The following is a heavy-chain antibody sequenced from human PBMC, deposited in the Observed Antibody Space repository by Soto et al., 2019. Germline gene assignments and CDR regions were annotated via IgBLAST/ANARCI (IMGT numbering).Heavy chain of an antibody. CDR2: IKQDGSEK. CDR3: ARAGRKDIVVVPAAIRYYYYYYMDV. CDR1: GFPFSSYW. V-gene: IGHV3-7*01. Sequence: GGSLSLSCAASGFPFSSYWMSWVRQAPGKGLEWVANIKQDGSEKYYVDSVKGRFTISRDNAKNSLYLQMSSLRAEDTAVYYCARAGRKDIVVVPAAIRYYYYYYMDVWGKGTTVTVSS. D-gene: IGHD2-2*01. J-gene: IGHJ6*03.